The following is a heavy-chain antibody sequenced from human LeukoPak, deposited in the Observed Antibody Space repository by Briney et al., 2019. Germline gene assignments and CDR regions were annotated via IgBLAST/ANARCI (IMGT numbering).Heavy chain of an antibody. V-gene: IGHV4-59*11. Sequence: SETLSLTCTVSDDSISDHYRGWIQQPPGKGLEWIGYFHNSGTSTYNPSLKSRVTISADTSKNQFSLKLNSLTTADTAVYYCTRGAGWLIDYWGQGILVTVSS. CDR1: DDSISDHY. CDR3: TRGAGWLIDY. D-gene: IGHD3-16*01. J-gene: IGHJ4*02. CDR2: FHNSGTS.